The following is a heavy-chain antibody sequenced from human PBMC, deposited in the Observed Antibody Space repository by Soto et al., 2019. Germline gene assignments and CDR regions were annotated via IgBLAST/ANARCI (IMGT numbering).Heavy chain of an antibody. J-gene: IGHJ4*02. CDR3: ARDRSSSHY. V-gene: IGHV1-18*01. CDR1: GYTFSNYG. Sequence: QVQLVQSGAEVKKPGASVKISCKASGYTFSNYGISWVRQAPGQGLEWMGWISAYNGNTNYAQNLQDRVTMTTDTSTNTAYMELRSLRSDDTSMYYCARDRSSSHYWGQGTLVTVSS. D-gene: IGHD6-13*01. CDR2: ISAYNGNT.